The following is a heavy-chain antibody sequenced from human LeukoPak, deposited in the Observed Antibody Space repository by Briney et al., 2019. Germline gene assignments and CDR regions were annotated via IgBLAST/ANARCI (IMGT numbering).Heavy chain of an antibody. CDR2: ISSSSSTI. CDR1: GFTFSSYS. CDR3: ARDPPAYVVVPAAPGDY. D-gene: IGHD2-2*01. J-gene: IGHJ4*02. V-gene: IGHV3-48*01. Sequence: GGSLRLSCAASGFTFSSYSMNWVRQAPGKGLEWVSYISSSSSTIYYADSVKGRFPISRDNANNSLYLQMNSLRAEDTAVYYCARDPPAYVVVPAAPGDYWGQGTLVTVSS.